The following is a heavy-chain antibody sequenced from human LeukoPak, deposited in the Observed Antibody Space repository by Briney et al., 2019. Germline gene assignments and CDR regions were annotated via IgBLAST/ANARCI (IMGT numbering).Heavy chain of an antibody. V-gene: IGHV1-2*02. D-gene: IGHD3-10*01. J-gene: IGHJ4*02. CDR2: INPNSGGT. Sequence: ASVKVSCKASGYTFTGYYMHWVRQAPGQGLEWMGWINPNSGGTNYAQKFQGRVTMTRDTSISTAYMELSRLRFDDTAVYYCARPVSSGIYYFDYWGQGTLVTVSS. CDR1: GYTFTGYY. CDR3: ARPVSSGIYYFDY.